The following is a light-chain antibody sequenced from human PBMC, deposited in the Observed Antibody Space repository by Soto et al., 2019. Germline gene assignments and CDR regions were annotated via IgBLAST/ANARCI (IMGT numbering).Light chain of an antibody. V-gene: IGLV2-23*02. CDR1: SSDVGSYNL. J-gene: IGLJ1*01. CDR3: CSYAGSNLYV. Sequence: QSALTQPASVSGSPGPSINISYTGGSSDVGSYNLVSWYQQHPGKAPKLMIYEVNKRPSGVSKRFSGSKSGNTASLTISGLQPEDEADYFCCSYAGSNLYVFGTGTRSPS. CDR2: EVN.